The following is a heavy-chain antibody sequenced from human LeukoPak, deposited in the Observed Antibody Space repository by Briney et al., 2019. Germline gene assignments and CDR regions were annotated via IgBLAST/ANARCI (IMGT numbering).Heavy chain of an antibody. CDR2: IIPILGIA. D-gene: IGHD2-2*01. CDR1: GGTFSSYA. Sequence: GASVKVSCKASGGTFSSYAISWVRQAPGQGLEWMGRIIPILGIANYAQKLQGRVTMTTDTSTSTAYMELRSLRSDDTAVYYCARDTYRRTDYWGQGTLVTVSS. V-gene: IGHV1-69*04. J-gene: IGHJ4*02. CDR3: ARDTYRRTDY.